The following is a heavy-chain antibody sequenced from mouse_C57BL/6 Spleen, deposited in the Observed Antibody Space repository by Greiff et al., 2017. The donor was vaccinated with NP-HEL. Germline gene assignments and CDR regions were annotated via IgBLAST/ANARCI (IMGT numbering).Heavy chain of an antibody. CDR3: APYYYGSSSAWFAY. CDR1: GFNIKNTY. Sequence: EVQLQESVAELVRPGASVKLSCTASGFNIKNTYMHWVKQRPEQGLEWIGRIDPANGNTKYAPKFQGKATITADTSSNTAYLQLSSLTSEDTAIYYCAPYYYGSSSAWFAYWGQGTLVTVSA. J-gene: IGHJ3*01. D-gene: IGHD1-1*01. V-gene: IGHV14-3*01. CDR2: IDPANGNT.